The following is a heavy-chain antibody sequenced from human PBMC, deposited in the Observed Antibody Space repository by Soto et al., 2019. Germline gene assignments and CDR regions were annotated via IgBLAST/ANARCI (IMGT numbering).Heavy chain of an antibody. Sequence: ASVKVSFKASGYTFTSYYMHWVRQAPGQGLEWMGIINPSGGSTSYAQKFQGRVTMTRDTSTSTVYMELSSLRSEDTAVYYCARQEISLGYYDSSGYNAIDPWGQGTLVTVSS. D-gene: IGHD3-22*01. CDR2: INPSGGST. CDR1: GYTFTSYY. CDR3: ARQEISLGYYDSSGYNAIDP. J-gene: IGHJ5*02. V-gene: IGHV1-46*01.